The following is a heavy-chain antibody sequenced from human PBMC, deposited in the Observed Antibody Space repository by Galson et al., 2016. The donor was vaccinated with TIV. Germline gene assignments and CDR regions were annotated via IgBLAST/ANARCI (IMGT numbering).Heavy chain of an antibody. CDR2: ISAGDST. D-gene: IGHD1-26*01. V-gene: IGHV3-23*01. Sequence: SLRLSCAASGFTFSSYAMSWVRQAPGKGLEWVSGISAGDSTYYEDSVKGRFTISRDNSKNTLYLQMNSLRAEDTAVYYCAKDDSLSGRYYDYWGQGTLVTVSS. CDR3: AKDDSLSGRYYDY. CDR1: GFTFSSYA. J-gene: IGHJ4*02.